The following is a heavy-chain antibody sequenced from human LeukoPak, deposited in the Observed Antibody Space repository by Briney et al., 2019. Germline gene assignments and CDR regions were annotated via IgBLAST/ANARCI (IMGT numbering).Heavy chain of an antibody. Sequence: GGSLRLSWAASGFTFNNYVMNWVRQAPGKGLEWVSAITDSSTSTYYADSVKGRFTISRHNSKNTLYLQMNSLGAEDTAVYYCAKSWCYDSSGYYPFDYWGQGTLVTVSS. V-gene: IGHV3-23*01. CDR1: GFTFNNYV. CDR3: AKSWCYDSSGYYPFDY. CDR2: ITDSSTST. J-gene: IGHJ4*02. D-gene: IGHD3-22*01.